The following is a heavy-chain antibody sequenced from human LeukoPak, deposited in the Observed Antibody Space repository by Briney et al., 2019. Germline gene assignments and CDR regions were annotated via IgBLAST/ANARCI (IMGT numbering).Heavy chain of an antibody. CDR2: IKQDGSEK. D-gene: IGHD3-10*01. V-gene: IGHV3-7*01. J-gene: IGHJ2*01. CDR3: ARGLTGRHWYFDI. CDR1: GFTFSSYG. Sequence: GGSLRLSCAASGFTFSSYGMNWVRRAPGKGLEWVANIKQDGSEKYYVDSVKGRFTISRDSAKNSLYLQMNSLRAEDTAVYYCARGLTGRHWYFDIWGRGNLVTVSS.